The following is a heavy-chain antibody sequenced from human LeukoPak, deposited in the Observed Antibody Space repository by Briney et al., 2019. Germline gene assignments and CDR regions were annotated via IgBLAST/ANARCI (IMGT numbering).Heavy chain of an antibody. D-gene: IGHD2/OR15-2a*01. CDR1: GISFASYS. J-gene: IGHJ6*04. CDR3: AKEEYWGYYMDV. Sequence: GGSLRLSCTASGISFASYSMHWVRQAPGKGLEWVAVIIYDGSNRYYADSVKGRFTISRDNSKNTVSLQMNSLRGEDTAVYYCAKEEYWGYYMDVWGKGTTVTVSS. V-gene: IGHV3-30*18. CDR2: IIYDGSNR.